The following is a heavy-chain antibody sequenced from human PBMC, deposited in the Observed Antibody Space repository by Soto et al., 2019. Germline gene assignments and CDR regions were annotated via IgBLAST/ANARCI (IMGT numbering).Heavy chain of an antibody. V-gene: IGHV1-8*02. D-gene: IGHD3-10*01. CDR2: MNPNSGNT. CDR1: GYTFTSYA. CDR3: ARVGSGSYLGLEGGY. Sequence: EASVKVSCKASGYTFTSYAIHWVRQAPGQRLEWMGWMNPNSGNTGYAQKFQGRVTMTRNTSISTAYMELSSLRSEDTAVYYCARVGSGSYLGLEGGYWGQGTLVTVSS. J-gene: IGHJ4*02.